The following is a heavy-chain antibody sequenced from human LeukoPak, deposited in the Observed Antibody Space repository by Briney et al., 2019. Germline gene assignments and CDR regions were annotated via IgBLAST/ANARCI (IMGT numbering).Heavy chain of an antibody. V-gene: IGHV4-59*01. CDR1: IDSITNYY. CDR3: AREEGVAAAGALEY. CDR2: IYHSGNT. Sequence: SETLSLTCSVPIDSITNYYWSWIRQPPGKGLEWIGFIYHSGNTNYNPSLTTRVTMSVDTSKTQITLRLTSVTAADTAVYYCAREEGVAAAGALEYWGQGILVTVSS. J-gene: IGHJ4*02. D-gene: IGHD6-13*01.